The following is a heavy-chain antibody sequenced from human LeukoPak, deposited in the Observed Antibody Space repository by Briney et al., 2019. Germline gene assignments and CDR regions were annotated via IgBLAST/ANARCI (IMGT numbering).Heavy chain of an antibody. CDR1: GGSFSGYY. CDR3: ARSRSGYSYDHAAFEI. CDR2: INHSGST. V-gene: IGHV4-34*01. J-gene: IGHJ3*02. D-gene: IGHD5-18*01. Sequence: SETLSLTCAVYGGSFSGYYWSWIRQPPGKGLEWIGEINHSGSTNYNPSLKSRVTTSVDTSKNQFSLKLSSVTAADTAVYYCARSRSGYSYDHAAFEIWGQGTMVTVSS.